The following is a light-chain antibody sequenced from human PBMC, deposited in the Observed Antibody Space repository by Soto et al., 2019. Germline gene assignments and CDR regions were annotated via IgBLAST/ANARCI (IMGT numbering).Light chain of an antibody. CDR1: QVISTS. V-gene: IGKV1-9*01. J-gene: IGKJ3*01. Sequence: DIQLTQSPSFLSPSIGESVTITCRASQVISTSLAWYQVKPGKAPKLLIYAASTLGSGVPSRFSATVSGTEFSLTITSLQPEDFATYYCQKHDGVPQFGPGTKVDF. CDR3: QKHDGVPQ. CDR2: AAS.